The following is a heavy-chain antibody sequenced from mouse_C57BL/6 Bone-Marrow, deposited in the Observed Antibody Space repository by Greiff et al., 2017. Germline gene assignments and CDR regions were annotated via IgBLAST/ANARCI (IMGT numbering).Heavy chain of an antibody. CDR2: IHPNSGST. J-gene: IGHJ3*01. D-gene: IGHD2-1*01. V-gene: IGHV1-64*01. CDR3: ARRALYYGNSAWFAY. Sequence: VQLQQPGAELVKPGASVKLSCKASGYTFTSYWMHWVKQRPGQGLEWIGMIHPNSGSTNYNEKFKSKATLTVDKSSSTAYMQLSSLTSEDSAVYYGARRALYYGNSAWFAYWGQGTLVTVSA. CDR1: GYTFTSYW.